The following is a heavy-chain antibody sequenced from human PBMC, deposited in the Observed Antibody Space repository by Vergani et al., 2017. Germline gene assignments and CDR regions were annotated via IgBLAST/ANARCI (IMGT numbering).Heavy chain of an antibody. CDR3: ARRYCSSTSCPRDYYYMDV. D-gene: IGHD2-2*01. Sequence: QEQLVQSGAEVKKPGASVKVSCKASGYTFTIYDINWVRQATGQGLEWRGWMNPTSGNTGYAQNFQGRVTMTRNTSISTAYMELSSLRSEDTAVYYCARRYCSSTSCPRDYYYMDVWGKGTTVTVSS. CDR2: MNPTSGNT. J-gene: IGHJ6*03. V-gene: IGHV1-8*01. CDR1: GYTFTIYD.